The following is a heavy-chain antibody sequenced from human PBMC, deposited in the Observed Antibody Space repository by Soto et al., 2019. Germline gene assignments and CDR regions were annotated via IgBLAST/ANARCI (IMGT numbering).Heavy chain of an antibody. Sequence: ASVKVSCKASGYTFTSYYMHWVRQAPGQGLEWMGIINPSGGSTSYAQKFQGRVTMTRDTSTSTVYMELSSLRSEDTAVYYCARDLSPRGGSYSSLGYWGQGTLVTVSS. CDR2: INPSGGST. V-gene: IGHV1-46*01. CDR3: ARDLSPRGGSYSSLGY. CDR1: GYTFTSYY. J-gene: IGHJ4*02. D-gene: IGHD1-26*01.